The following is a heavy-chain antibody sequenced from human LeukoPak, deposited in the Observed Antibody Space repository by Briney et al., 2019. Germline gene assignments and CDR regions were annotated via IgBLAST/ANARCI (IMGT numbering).Heavy chain of an antibody. V-gene: IGHV3-64D*06. CDR1: AFTFSTYA. Sequence: AALRLTFSASAFTFSTYAMHWVRQAPGQGLEYVSAISSDGYSTYYADSVKGRFPISRDNSKNTLYHQMSSLRVEDTAVYYCVNTAVRYCGSSTCADYWGQGTQVTVSS. D-gene: IGHD2-2*01. CDR2: ISSDGYST. CDR3: VNTAVRYCGSSTCADY. J-gene: IGHJ4*02.